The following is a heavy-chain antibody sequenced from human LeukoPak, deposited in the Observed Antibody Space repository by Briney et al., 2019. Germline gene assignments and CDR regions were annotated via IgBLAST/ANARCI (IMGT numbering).Heavy chain of an antibody. CDR2: INHSGST. CDR3: ARGGCSSTSCYSLSYYFDY. D-gene: IGHD2-2*02. J-gene: IGHJ4*02. CDR1: GGSFSGYY. V-gene: IGHV4-34*01. Sequence: SETLSLTCAVYGGSFSGYYWSSIRQPPGKGLEWIGEINHSGSTNYNPSLKSRVTISVDTSKNQFSLKLSSVTAADTAVYYCARGGCSSTSCYSLSYYFDYWGQGTLVTVSS.